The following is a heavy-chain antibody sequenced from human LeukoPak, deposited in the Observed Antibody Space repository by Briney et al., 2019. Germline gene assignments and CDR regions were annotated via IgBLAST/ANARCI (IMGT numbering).Heavy chain of an antibody. J-gene: IGHJ5*02. CDR1: GFTFSSYN. Sequence: PGGSLRLSCAASGFTFSSYNMNWVRQPPGKGLEWIGEINHSGSTNYNPSLKSRVTISVDTSKNQFSLKLSSVTAADTAVYYCASSSGEQLANWFDPWGQGTLVTVSS. D-gene: IGHD6-13*01. V-gene: IGHV4-34*01. CDR2: INHSGST. CDR3: ASSSGEQLANWFDP.